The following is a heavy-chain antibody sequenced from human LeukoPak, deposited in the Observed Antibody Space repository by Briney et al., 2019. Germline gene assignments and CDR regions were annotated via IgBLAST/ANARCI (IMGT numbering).Heavy chain of an antibody. J-gene: IGHJ4*02. CDR2: IFYRGGT. V-gene: IGHV4-39*07. CDR3: AREGGYSYGDAPLHFDY. D-gene: IGHD5-18*01. Sequence: PSETLSLTCTVSSGSINTSNYYWGWIRQPPGKGLEWIGNIFYRGGTYYSPSLKSRVTISLDTSRNQFSLKLSSVTAADTAVYYCAREGGYSYGDAPLHFDYWGQGTLVTVSS. CDR1: SGSINTSNYY.